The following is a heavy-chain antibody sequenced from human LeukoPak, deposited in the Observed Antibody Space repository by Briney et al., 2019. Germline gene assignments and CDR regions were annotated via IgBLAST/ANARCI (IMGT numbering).Heavy chain of an antibody. CDR3: ASEFRSGHMGLDAFDI. D-gene: IGHD2-15*01. CDR2: ISCDENNK. J-gene: IGHJ3*02. Sequence: RPGGSLRLSCAASGFAFSSYAMHWVRQAPGKGLEWVALISCDENNKYYTDSVKGRFTISRDNPKNTLYLQMNSLRAEDTAVYYCASEFRSGHMGLDAFDIWGQGTMVTVSS. CDR1: GFAFSSYA. V-gene: IGHV3-30-3*01.